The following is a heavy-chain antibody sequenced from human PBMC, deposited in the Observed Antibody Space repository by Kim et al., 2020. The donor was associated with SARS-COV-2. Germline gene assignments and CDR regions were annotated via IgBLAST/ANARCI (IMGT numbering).Heavy chain of an antibody. CDR2: SYYSGST. V-gene: IGHV4-30-4*01. J-gene: IGHJ1*01. CDR3: ASVRIGELERGSVEYFQH. Sequence: SETLSLTCTVSGGSISSGDYYWSWIRQPPGKGLEWIGYSYYSGSTYYNPSLKRRVTISVDTSKNQFSLKLSSVTAADTAVYYCASVRIGELERGSVEYFQHGGQGNLVTVSS. D-gene: IGHD1-1*01. CDR1: GGSISSGDYY.